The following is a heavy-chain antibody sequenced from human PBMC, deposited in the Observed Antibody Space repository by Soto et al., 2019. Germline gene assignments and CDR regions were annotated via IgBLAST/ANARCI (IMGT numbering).Heavy chain of an antibody. CDR2: ISDSGGST. D-gene: IGHD3-10*01. CDR3: AKVHGSGTYYNFPDY. Sequence: GGSLRLSCAASGFTFSTYAMSWVRQAPGKGLEWVSTISDSGGSTYYADSVKGRFTISRDNSKNTLYLLMNSLSAEDTALYYCAKVHGSGTYYNFPDYWGQGTLVTVSS. V-gene: IGHV3-23*01. CDR1: GFTFSTYA. J-gene: IGHJ4*02.